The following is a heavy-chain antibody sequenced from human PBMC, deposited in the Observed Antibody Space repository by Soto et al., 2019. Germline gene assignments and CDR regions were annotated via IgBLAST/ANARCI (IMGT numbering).Heavy chain of an antibody. CDR1: GGTFSSYA. CDR3: ARGGWLMPFDY. J-gene: IGHJ4*02. Sequence: SVKVSCKASGGTFSSYAISWVRQAPGQGLEWMGWIIPIFGTANYAQKLQGRVTMTTDTSTSTAYMELRSLRSDDTAVYYCARGGWLMPFDYWGQGTLVTSPQ. D-gene: IGHD2-8*02. V-gene: IGHV1-69*05. CDR2: IIPIFGTA.